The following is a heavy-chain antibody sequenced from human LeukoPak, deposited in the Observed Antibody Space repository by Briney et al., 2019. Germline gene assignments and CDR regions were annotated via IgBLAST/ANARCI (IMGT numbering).Heavy chain of an antibody. CDR3: ASNFIRTGYFGEYYLH. D-gene: IGHD3-9*01. V-gene: IGHV1-18*01. J-gene: IGHJ1*01. CDR1: GYTFGAYG. Sequence: ASVKVSCKVSGYTFGAYGLSWVRQAPDQGLEWLGWIAPYEGDTQYTPKLQDRIILTADTATTTVYMELRSLRIDDTAVYYRASNFIRTGYFGEYYLHWGQGTQVVVSS. CDR2: IAPYEGDT.